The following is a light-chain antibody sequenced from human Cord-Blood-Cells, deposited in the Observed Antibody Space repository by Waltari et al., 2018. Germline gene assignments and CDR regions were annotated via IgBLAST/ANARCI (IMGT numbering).Light chain of an antibody. CDR2: DLS. CDR1: SSDVRGFNY. V-gene: IGLV2-14*01. J-gene: IGLJ1*01. CDR3: SSYTSSSYV. Sequence: QSALTQPASVPGSPGQSVTISCPGTSSDVRGFNYLSSYQPLPGKAPPLMIYDLSNRPSGVSNRLSGSKPGNTASLTISGLQAEDEAEYYRSSYTSSSYVCGTGTKVTV.